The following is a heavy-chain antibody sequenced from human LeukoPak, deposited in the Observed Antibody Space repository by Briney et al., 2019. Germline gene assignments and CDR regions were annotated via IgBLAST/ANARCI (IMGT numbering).Heavy chain of an antibody. V-gene: IGHV3-23*01. Sequence: GGSLRLSCAASGFTFSNSAMSWVRQAPGKGLEWVSTLSGSGITTYYADSVKGRFTISRDNSKNTLYLQMNSLRAEDTAVYYCAKVIYSSGWSYFDYWGHGTLVTVSS. D-gene: IGHD6-19*01. J-gene: IGHJ4*01. CDR2: LSGSGITT. CDR1: GFTFSNSA. CDR3: AKVIYSSGWSYFDY.